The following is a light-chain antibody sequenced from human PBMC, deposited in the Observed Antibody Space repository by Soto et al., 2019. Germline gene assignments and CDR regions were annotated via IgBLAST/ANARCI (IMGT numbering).Light chain of an antibody. J-gene: IGKJ5*01. V-gene: IGKV3-15*01. CDR3: QQYNDWPLFT. CDR1: QSVSSY. Sequence: EIVMTQSPATLSVSPGETATLSCRASQSVSSYLAWYQQKPGQAPGLLIYGASTRATGIPARFSGSGSGTEFTLTISGLQSEDFAVYSCQQYNDWPLFTFGQGTRLDFK. CDR2: GAS.